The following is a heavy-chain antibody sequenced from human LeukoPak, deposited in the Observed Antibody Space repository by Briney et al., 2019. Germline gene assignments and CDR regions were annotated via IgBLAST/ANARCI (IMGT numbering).Heavy chain of an antibody. V-gene: IGHV1-2*02. D-gene: IGHD2-2*02. CDR2: ISPSNGAT. CDR3: ARERRYCSSTSCYMGAFDI. Sequence: ASVKVSCKASGSMFAGQYRHWMRQAPGQGLEWMGWISPSNGATKYAQNFQGRVTMTRDTSISTAYMELSSLRSEDTAVYYCARERRYCSSTSCYMGAFDIWGQGTMVTVSS. J-gene: IGHJ3*02. CDR1: GSMFAGQY.